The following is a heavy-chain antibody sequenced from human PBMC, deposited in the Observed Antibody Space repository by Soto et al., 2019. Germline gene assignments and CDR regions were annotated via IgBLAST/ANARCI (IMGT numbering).Heavy chain of an antibody. CDR1: GFTFSSYS. D-gene: IGHD3-22*01. J-gene: IGHJ4*02. V-gene: IGHV3-21*01. CDR2: ISSSSSYI. Sequence: VGSLRLSGAASGFTFSSYSMNWVGQAPGKGLEWVSSISSSSSYIYYADSVKGRFTISRDNAKNSLYLQMNSLRAEDTAVYYCARDDYYDSRAFDYWGQGTLVTSPQ. CDR3: ARDDYYDSRAFDY.